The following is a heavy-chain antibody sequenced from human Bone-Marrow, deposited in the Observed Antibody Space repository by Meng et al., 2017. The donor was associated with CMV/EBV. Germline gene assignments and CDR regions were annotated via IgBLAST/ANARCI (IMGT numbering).Heavy chain of an antibody. D-gene: IGHD3-22*01. J-gene: IGHJ5*02. CDR1: GVSISSTTW. CDR3: ARDVHYYDSSGYLSWFDP. CDR2: IYHSGST. Sequence: SETLSLTCAVSGVSISSTTWWSWVRQSPGKGLEWIGEIYHSGSTNYNPSLMSRVTISVDTSKNQFSLKLSSVTAADTAVYYCARDVHYYDSSGYLSWFDPWGEGTLVTVSS. V-gene: IGHV4-4*02.